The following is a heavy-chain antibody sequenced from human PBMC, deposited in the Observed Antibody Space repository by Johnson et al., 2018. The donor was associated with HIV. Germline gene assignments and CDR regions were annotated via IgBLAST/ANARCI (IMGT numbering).Heavy chain of an antibody. J-gene: IGHJ3*01. CDR3: ARSNWNYPLDAFDL. Sequence: EVQVVESGGGLVQPGGSLRLSCAASGFTFSSYDMHWVRQTTGKGLEWVSSIATTGDRYYPGSVKGRFTISREHTKNSLFLQMNGLRAGETAVYYCARSNWNYPLDAFDLWGQGAMVTVSS. V-gene: IGHV3-13*01. CDR1: GFTFSSYD. D-gene: IGHD1-7*01. CDR2: IATTGDR.